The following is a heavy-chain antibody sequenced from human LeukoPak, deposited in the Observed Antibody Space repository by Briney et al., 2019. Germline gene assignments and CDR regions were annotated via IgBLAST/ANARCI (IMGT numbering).Heavy chain of an antibody. CDR3: ARVRLVPAASDWFDP. V-gene: IGHV1-18*01. J-gene: IGHJ5*02. Sequence: ASVKVSCKASGYTFTSYGISWVRQTPGQGLEWMGWISAYNGNTNYAQKLQGRVTITADKSTSTAYMELSSLRSEDTAVYYCARVRLVPAASDWFDPWGQGTLVTVSS. D-gene: IGHD2-2*01. CDR1: GYTFTSYG. CDR2: ISAYNGNT.